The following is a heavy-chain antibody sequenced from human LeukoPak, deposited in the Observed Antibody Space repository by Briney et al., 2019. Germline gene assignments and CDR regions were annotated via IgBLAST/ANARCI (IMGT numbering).Heavy chain of an antibody. CDR1: VGTFSSYA. Sequence: ASVKVSCKASVGTFSSYAISWVRQAPGRGLEWMGRIIPILGIENYAQKFQGRVTITADKSTSTAYMELSSLRSEDTAVYYCAGGGDYFFWFDPWGQGTLVTVSS. D-gene: IGHD3-3*01. V-gene: IGHV1-69*04. CDR2: IIPILGIE. J-gene: IGHJ5*02. CDR3: AGGGDYFFWFDP.